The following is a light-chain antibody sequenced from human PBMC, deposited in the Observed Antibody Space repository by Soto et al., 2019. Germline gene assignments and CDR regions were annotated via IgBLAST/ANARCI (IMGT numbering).Light chain of an antibody. CDR3: QVCHSSNDHCV. J-gene: IGLJ1*01. V-gene: IGLV3-21*02. Sequence: SYELTQPPSVSVAPGQTARITCGGDNIGSQSVHWYQQRPNQAAVLVVYDDSDRPSGIPERFSGSNSGNTATLTISRVEAGDEADFYCQVCHSSNDHCVFGSGTKLTVL. CDR2: DDS. CDR1: NIGSQS.